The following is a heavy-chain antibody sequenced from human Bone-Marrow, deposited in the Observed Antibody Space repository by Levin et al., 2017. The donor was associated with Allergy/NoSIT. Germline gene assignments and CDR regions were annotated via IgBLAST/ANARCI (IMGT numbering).Heavy chain of an antibody. J-gene: IGHJ4*02. Sequence: HGESLKISCKVYGHIFSNHWIGWVRQMPGKGLEWMGIIYPGDSDTRYNPSFKGQVTISTDNSITTAYLQWSSLRASDTAMYYCAAKRDGGFEYWGQGTLVTVSS. CDR2: IYPGDSDT. CDR1: GHIFSNHW. V-gene: IGHV5-51*01. CDR3: AAKRDGGFEY. D-gene: IGHD4/OR15-4a*01.